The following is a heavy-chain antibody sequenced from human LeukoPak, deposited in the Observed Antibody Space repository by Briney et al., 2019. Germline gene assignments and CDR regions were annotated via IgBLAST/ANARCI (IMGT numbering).Heavy chain of an antibody. D-gene: IGHD3-10*01. J-gene: IGHJ4*02. CDR1: GFTVSSNY. CDR3: ARVGLTVSNFDH. V-gene: IGHV3-66*01. CDR2: IYSGGST. Sequence: GGSLRLSCAASGFTVSSNYMSWVRQAPGKGLEWVSVIYSGGSTYYADSVKGRFTISRDNSKNTLYLQMNTLRVDDTAVYYCARVGLTVSNFDHWGQGTLVTVSS.